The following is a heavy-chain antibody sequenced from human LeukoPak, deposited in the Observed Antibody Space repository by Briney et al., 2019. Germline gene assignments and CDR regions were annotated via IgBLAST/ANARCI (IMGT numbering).Heavy chain of an antibody. CDR1: GYTFTGYY. J-gene: IGHJ4*02. CDR2: INPNSGGT. CDR3: ATATRRWPFDY. Sequence: ASVKVSCKASGYTFTGYYMHWVRQAPGQGLEWMGWINPNSGGTNYAQKFQGRVTMTEDTSTDTAYMELSSLRSEDTAVYYCATATRRWPFDYWGQGTLVTVSS. V-gene: IGHV1-2*02. D-gene: IGHD4-23*01.